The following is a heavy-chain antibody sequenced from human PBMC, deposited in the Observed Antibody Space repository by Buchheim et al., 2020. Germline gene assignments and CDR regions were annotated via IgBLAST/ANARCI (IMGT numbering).Heavy chain of an antibody. V-gene: IGHV1-46*03. Sequence: QVQLVQSGAEVKKPGASVKVSCKASGYTFTSYYLHWVRQAPGQGLEWMGRINPSGGSTRYAQKFQGRVTMTRDTPTSTVYMELSSLRSEDTAVYFCARPGFSAASSLDYWGQGTL. CDR1: GYTFTSYY. J-gene: IGHJ4*02. CDR3: ARPGFSAASSLDY. CDR2: INPSGGST. D-gene: IGHD2-15*01.